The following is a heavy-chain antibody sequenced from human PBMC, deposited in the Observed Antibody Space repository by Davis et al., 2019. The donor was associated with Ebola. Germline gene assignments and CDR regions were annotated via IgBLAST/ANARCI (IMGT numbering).Heavy chain of an antibody. V-gene: IGHV5-51*01. CDR1: GYSFANYW. CDR2: IYTGDSDT. Sequence: GESLKISCKGSGYSFANYWIGWVRQMPGKGLEWMGIIYTGDSDTRYSPPFRGHVTISVDKSVSTAYVQWSSLEASDTAMYYCVTSSLSPEVYYGLDVWGQGTTVTVSS. CDR3: VTSSLSPEVYYGLDV. J-gene: IGHJ6*02. D-gene: IGHD2/OR15-2a*01.